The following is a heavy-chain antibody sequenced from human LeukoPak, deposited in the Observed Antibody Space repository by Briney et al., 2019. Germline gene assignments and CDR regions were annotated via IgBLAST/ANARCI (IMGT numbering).Heavy chain of an antibody. D-gene: IGHD5-12*01. CDR3: ARSSGYSGYDFDY. CDR1: GFTISSYE. V-gene: IGHV3-48*03. J-gene: IGHJ4*02. Sequence: PGGTLRLSCAASGFTISSYEMNWVRQAPGKGLEWVSYISSSGSTIYHADPVKGRFTISRDNAKNSLYMQMNSPRAEDTAVYYCARSSGYSGYDFDYWGQGTVVTVSS. CDR2: ISSSGSTI.